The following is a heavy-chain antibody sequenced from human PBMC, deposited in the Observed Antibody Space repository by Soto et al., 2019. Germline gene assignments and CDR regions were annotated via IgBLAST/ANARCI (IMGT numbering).Heavy chain of an antibody. CDR3: EEDFAVDATPAGMDV. CDR2: INPSGCST. J-gene: IGHJ6*02. V-gene: IGHV1-46*01. D-gene: IGHD2-15*01. Sequence: ASVKVSCKASGYTFTSYYMHWVRQAPGQGLEWMGIINPSGCSTSYAQKFQGRVTMTRDTSTSTVYMELSSLRSEDTAVYYCEEDFAVDATPAGMDVWGQGTTVTVYS. CDR1: GYTFTSYY.